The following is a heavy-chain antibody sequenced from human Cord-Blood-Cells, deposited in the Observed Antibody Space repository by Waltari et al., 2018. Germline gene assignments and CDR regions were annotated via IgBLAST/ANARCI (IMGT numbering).Heavy chain of an antibody. Sequence: QVQLVQSGAEVKKPGSSVKVSCKASGGTFSSYAISWLRQAPGQGLEWMGGIIPICGTANSAQKFQGRVTITADESTSTAYMELSRLRSEDTAVYYCARIRGVLLWFGEFDYWGQGTLVTVSS. CDR3: ARIRGVLLWFGEFDY. CDR1: GGTFSSYA. V-gene: IGHV1-69*01. CDR2: IIPICGTA. D-gene: IGHD3-10*01. J-gene: IGHJ4*02.